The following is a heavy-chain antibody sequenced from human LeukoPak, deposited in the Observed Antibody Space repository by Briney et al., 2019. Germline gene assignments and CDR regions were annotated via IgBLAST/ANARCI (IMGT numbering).Heavy chain of an antibody. Sequence: SETLSLTCTVSGYSVSSGYYWGWIRQPPGKGLEWIGSIYHSGSTYYNPSLKSRVTISVDTSKNQFSLKLSSVTAADTAVYYCARVLSYYDSSGYVGYWGQGTLVTVSS. CDR3: ARVLSYYDSSGYVGY. J-gene: IGHJ4*02. CDR2: IYHSGST. V-gene: IGHV4-38-2*02. D-gene: IGHD3-22*01. CDR1: GYSVSSGYY.